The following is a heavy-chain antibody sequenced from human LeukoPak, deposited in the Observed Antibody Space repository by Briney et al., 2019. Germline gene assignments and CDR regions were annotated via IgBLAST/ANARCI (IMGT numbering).Heavy chain of an antibody. CDR2: ISSRGSYT. Sequence: SGGSLRLSCAASGFIFSDYYMSWIRQAPGKGLEWVSYISSRGSYTNYADSVKGRFTISRDNAKNSLYLQMNTLRDEDTAVYYFARDTRSSKTYYDSGVYYPVVFDIWGQGTMCPVSS. J-gene: IGHJ3*02. V-gene: IGHV3-11*06. CDR3: ARDTRSSKTYYDSGVYYPVVFDI. D-gene: IGHD3-22*01. CDR1: GFIFSDYY.